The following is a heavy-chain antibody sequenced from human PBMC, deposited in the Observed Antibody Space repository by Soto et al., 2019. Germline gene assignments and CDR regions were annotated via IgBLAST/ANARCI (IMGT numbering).Heavy chain of an antibody. CDR1: EFTFRNYA. D-gene: IGHD2-21*01. CDR2: IGASGAGT. J-gene: IGHJ5*02. Sequence: EVQLLESGGGLVQPGGSLRLSCTASEFTFRNYAMSWVRQAQGKGLEWVSAIGASGAGTHYSDSVKGRFTISRDNSKNTVYVQRNSLRAEDTGVYYCAKCAVLSATSGGWCNWFGPWGQGTRVTVSS. CDR3: AKCAVLSATSGGWCNWFGP. V-gene: IGHV3-23*01.